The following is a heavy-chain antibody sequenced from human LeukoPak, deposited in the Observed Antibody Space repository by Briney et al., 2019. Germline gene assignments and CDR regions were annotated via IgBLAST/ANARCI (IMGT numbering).Heavy chain of an antibody. CDR1: GYTFTSYD. CDR2: MNPNSGNT. CDR3: ARVWYYYDSSGYPLYGMDV. J-gene: IGHJ6*02. D-gene: IGHD3-22*01. Sequence: ASVKVSCKASGYTFTSYDINWVRQATGQGLEWMGWMNPNSGNTGYAQKFQGRVTMTRNTSISTAYMGLSSLRSEDTAVYYCARVWYYYDSSGYPLYGMDVWGQGTTVTVSS. V-gene: IGHV1-8*01.